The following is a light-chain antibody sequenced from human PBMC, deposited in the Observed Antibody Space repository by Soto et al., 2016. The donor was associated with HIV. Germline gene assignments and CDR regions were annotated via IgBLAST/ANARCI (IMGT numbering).Light chain of an antibody. J-gene: IGLJ2*01. CDR3: QVWDETSDSAV. CDR2: DDT. V-gene: IGLV3-21*03. CDR1: NIGRKS. Sequence: YVLTQPPSVSVAPGKTATITCGGDNIGRKSVNWYQQKPGQAPVLVVYDDTDRPSGVSGRFAGSNSGSAATLTITKVKFGDEADYYCQVWDETSDSAVFAGGTKVTVL.